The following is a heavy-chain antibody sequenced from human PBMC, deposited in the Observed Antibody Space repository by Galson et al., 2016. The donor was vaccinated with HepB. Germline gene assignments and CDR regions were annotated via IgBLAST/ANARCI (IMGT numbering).Heavy chain of an antibody. D-gene: IGHD3-10*02. CDR2: IDWDGDK. Sequence: PALVKPTQTLTLTCTFSGFSLSTSGMCVSWIRQPPGKALEWLGIIDWDGDKNFNTSLKARLTISKDTSKNQVVLTMTNMDPLDTATYYSARIMRWEYYGRGAHPGVFDVWGQGTTVTVSS. V-gene: IGHV2-70*13. CDR3: ARIMRWEYYGRGAHPGVFDV. CDR1: GFSLSTSGMC. J-gene: IGHJ3*01.